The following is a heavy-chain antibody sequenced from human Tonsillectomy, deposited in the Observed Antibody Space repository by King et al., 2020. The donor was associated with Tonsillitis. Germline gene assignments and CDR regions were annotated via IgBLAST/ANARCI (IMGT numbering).Heavy chain of an antibody. CDR1: GFTFSSYW. CDR3: AAAPGRFSAFDI. V-gene: IGHV3-74*03. D-gene: IGHD1-26*01. CDR2: IHSDGSST. J-gene: IGHJ3*02. Sequence: VQLVESGGGLVQPGGSLRLSCAASGFTFSSYWMHWVRQAPGKGLVWVSRIHSDGSSTTYADSAKGRFTISRDNAKNTLYLQMNSLRAEDTAVYYCAAAPGRFSAFDIWGQGTMVTVSS.